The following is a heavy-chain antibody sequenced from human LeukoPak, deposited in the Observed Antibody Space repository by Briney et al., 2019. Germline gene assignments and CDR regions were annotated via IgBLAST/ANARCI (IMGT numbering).Heavy chain of an antibody. CDR2: ISSSGSTI. CDR3: ANIAAAGIGGDGAFDI. V-gene: IGHV3-48*03. D-gene: IGHD6-13*01. CDR1: GFTFSSYE. J-gene: IGHJ3*02. Sequence: GGSLRLSCAASGFTFSSYEMNWVRQAPGKGLEWVSYISSSGSTIYYADSVKGRFTISRDNAKNSLYLQMNSLRAEDTAVYYCANIAAAGIGGDGAFDIWGQGTMVTVSS.